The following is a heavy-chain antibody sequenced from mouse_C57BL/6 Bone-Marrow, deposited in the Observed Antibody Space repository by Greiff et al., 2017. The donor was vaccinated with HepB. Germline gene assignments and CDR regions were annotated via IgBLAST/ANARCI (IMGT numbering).Heavy chain of an antibody. CDR2: IHPNSGST. Sequence: QVQLQQPGAELVKPGASVKLSCKASGYTFTSYWMHWVKQRPGQGLEWIGMIHPNSGSTNYNEKFKSKATLTVDKSSSTAYMQLSSLTSEDSAVYYCARKYGNYPYWYFDVWGTGTTVTVSS. J-gene: IGHJ1*03. CDR3: ARKYGNYPYWYFDV. V-gene: IGHV1-64*01. CDR1: GYTFTSYW. D-gene: IGHD2-10*02.